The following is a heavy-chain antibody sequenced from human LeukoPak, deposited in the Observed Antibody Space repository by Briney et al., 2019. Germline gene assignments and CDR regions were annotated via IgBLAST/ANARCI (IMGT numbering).Heavy chain of an antibody. D-gene: IGHD3-9*01. V-gene: IGHV4-59*01. CDR1: GVSISSYY. CDR3: ARGGLGGGYFDWSAGAFDT. Sequence: MTSETLSLTCTVSGVSISSYYWSWIRQPPGKGLEWFGYIYYSGSTNYNPSLKSRVTISVDTSKNQFSLKLSSVTAADTAVYYCARGGLGGGYFDWSAGAFDTWGQGTMVTVSS. J-gene: IGHJ3*02. CDR2: IYYSGST.